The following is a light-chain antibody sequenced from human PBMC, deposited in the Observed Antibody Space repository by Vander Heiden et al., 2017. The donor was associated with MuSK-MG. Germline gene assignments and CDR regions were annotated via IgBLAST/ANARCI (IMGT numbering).Light chain of an antibody. V-gene: IGKV1-33*01. CDR1: QDISNY. J-gene: IGKJ5*01. CDR2: DAS. Sequence: MTQSPSSLSASVGDRVTITCQASQDISNYLNWYQQKPGKAPKLLIYDASNLETGVPSRFSGSGSGTDFTFTISSLQPEDIATYYCQQYDNFPSITFGHGTRLDIK. CDR3: QQYDNFPSIT.